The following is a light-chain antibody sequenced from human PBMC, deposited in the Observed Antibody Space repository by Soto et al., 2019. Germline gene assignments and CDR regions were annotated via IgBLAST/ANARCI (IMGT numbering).Light chain of an antibody. CDR2: GAS. J-gene: IGKJ2*01. CDR1: HSVSSN. V-gene: IGKV3-15*01. Sequence: EIVMTQSPATLSVSPGERATLSCRASHSVSSNLAWYQQKPGQAPRLLIYGASTRATGIPARFSCSGSGTEFTLTISSLQSEDFAVYYCQQYNNWPLYTFGQGTKLEIK. CDR3: QQYNNWPLYT.